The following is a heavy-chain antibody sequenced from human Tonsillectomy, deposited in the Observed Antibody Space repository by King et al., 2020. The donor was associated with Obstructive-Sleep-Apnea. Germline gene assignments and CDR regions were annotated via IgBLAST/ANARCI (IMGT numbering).Heavy chain of an antibody. V-gene: IGHV3-73*01. J-gene: IGHJ1*01. CDR2: IGSKTNSHAT. CDR1: GFSFSGSV. D-gene: IGHD2-15*01. CDR3: SRQDCGGGNCDFPH. Sequence: VQLVESGGALVQPGESLKLSCAGSGFSFSGSVMHWVRQATGKGLEWVGHIGSKTNSHATTYATSVKGRFTISRDDSKNTAYLQMNSLKTEDTAVYYCSRQDCGGGNCDFPHWGQGTLVTVSS.